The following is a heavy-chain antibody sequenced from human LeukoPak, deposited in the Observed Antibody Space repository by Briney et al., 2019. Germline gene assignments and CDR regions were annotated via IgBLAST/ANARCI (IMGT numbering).Heavy chain of an antibody. Sequence: PSETLSLTCTVSGGSISSYYWSWIRQPAGKGLEWIGRIYTSGSTNYNPSLKSRVTMSVDTSKNQFSLKLSSVTAADTAVYYCARSTSGTTFLNRDYYYMDVWGKGTTVTVSS. D-gene: IGHD1-7*01. CDR1: GGSISSYY. J-gene: IGHJ6*03. V-gene: IGHV4-4*07. CDR3: ARSTSGTTFLNRDYYYMDV. CDR2: IYTSGST.